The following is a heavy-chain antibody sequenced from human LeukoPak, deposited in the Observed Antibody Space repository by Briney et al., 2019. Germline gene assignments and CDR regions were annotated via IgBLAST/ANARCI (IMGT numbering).Heavy chain of an antibody. CDR2: ISAYNGNT. CDR3: ARISGSYYLYYYYMDV. Sequence: ASVKVSCKASGYTFTSYYMHWVRQAPGQGLEWMGWISAYNGNTNYAQKLQGRVTMTTDTSTSTAYMELRSLRSDDTAVYYCARISGSYYLYYYYMDVWGKGTTVTVSS. CDR1: GYTFTSYY. D-gene: IGHD1-26*01. J-gene: IGHJ6*03. V-gene: IGHV1-18*04.